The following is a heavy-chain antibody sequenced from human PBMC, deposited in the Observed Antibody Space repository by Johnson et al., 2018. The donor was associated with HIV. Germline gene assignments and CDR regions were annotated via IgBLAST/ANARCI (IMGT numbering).Heavy chain of an antibody. CDR1: GFAFSSYG. CDR3: AKSIVVVIAGNNDDAFDV. CDR2: ISNDGSIE. V-gene: IGHV3-30*18. D-gene: IGHD2-21*01. Sequence: QVLLVESGGGVVQPGRSLRLSCAASGFAFSSYGIHWVRQAPGKGLEWVAVISNDGSIEYYADSVKGRFTISRDNPKNTFYLPMNSLRYEDTAVYYCAKSIVVVIAGNNDDAFDVWGQGTVVTVSS. J-gene: IGHJ3*01.